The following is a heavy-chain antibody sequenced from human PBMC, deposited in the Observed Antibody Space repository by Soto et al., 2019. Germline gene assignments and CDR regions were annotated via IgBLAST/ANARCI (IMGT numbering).Heavy chain of an antibody. CDR3: ARDLRTN. CDR1: GYIFNAYG. J-gene: IGHJ4*02. V-gene: IGHV3-48*02. CDR2: IGSDGTIT. Sequence: EVQVVESGGTLVKPGGSLRLACEGTGYIFNAYGMNWVRQAPGKGLEWVSNIGSDGTITTYAESVRGRFTVSRDNAKNSVYLQMNNLRHEDTAVYYCARDLRTNWGQGTLVSVSS.